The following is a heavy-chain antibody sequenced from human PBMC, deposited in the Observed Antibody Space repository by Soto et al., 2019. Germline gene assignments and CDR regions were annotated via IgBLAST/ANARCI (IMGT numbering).Heavy chain of an antibody. CDR1: GGSISSSSYY. J-gene: IGHJ4*02. CDR2: IYYSGST. CDR3: ASSDYTELYYFDY. V-gene: IGHV4-39*01. Sequence: KPSETLSLTCTVSGGSISSSSYYWGWIRQPPGKGLEWIGSIYYSGSTYYNPSLKSRVTISVDTSKNQFSLKLSSVTAADTAVYYCASSDYTELYYFDYWGQGTLVTVSS. D-gene: IGHD4-4*01.